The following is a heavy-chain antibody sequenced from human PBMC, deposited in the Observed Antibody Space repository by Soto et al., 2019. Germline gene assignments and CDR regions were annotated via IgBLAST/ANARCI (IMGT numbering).Heavy chain of an antibody. CDR3: ARGGAYGDYRSDY. Sequence: PVGSLRLSCAASGFNFSVYWVHWVGQAPGKGLVWVSRINSDGSYASSADSVKGRLTISRDNAKNTLYLQLNSLRAEDTAVYYCARGGAYGDYRSDYWGQGTLVTVSS. CDR1: GFNFSVYW. V-gene: IGHV3-74*01. J-gene: IGHJ4*02. D-gene: IGHD4-17*01. CDR2: INSDGSYA.